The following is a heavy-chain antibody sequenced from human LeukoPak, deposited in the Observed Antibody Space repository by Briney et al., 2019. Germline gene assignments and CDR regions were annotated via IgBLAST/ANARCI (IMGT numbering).Heavy chain of an antibody. CDR2: IWYDGSNK. CDR3: ARDQESSFYGMDV. CDR1: GFTFSSYG. D-gene: IGHD3-10*01. V-gene: IGHV3-33*01. J-gene: IGHJ6*02. Sequence: PGGSLRLSCAASGFTFSSYGMHWVRQAPGKRLEWVAVIWYDGSNKYYVDSVKGRFTISRDNSKNTLYLQMNSLRAEDTAVYYCARDQESSFYGMDVWGQGTTFTVSS.